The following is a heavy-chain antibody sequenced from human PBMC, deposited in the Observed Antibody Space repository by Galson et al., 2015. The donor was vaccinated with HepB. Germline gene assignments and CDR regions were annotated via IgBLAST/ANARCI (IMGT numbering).Heavy chain of an antibody. J-gene: IGHJ2*01. V-gene: IGHV3-15*01. Sequence: SLRLSCAASGFTFSNAWMNWVRQAPGKGLEWVGRIKSKTDGEITDYAAPVKGRFTISRDDSKNALYLQMNSLKTEDTGVYYCTGPSAANFFYWYFDLWGRGTLVTVSS. D-gene: IGHD2-15*01. CDR1: GFTFSNAW. CDR2: IKSKTDGEIT. CDR3: TGPSAANFFYWYFDL.